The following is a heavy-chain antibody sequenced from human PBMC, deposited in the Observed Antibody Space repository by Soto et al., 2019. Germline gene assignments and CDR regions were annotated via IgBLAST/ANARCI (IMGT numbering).Heavy chain of an antibody. CDR2: INTNSGDT. CDR1: GYTFTGYH. Sequence: ASVKVSCKASGYTFTGYHIHWVRQAPGQGLEWMGWINTNSGDTNYAQNFQGWVTMTRDTSINTAYVELSRLRSDDTAVYYCARWVGASNWFDPWGQGTLVTVSS. J-gene: IGHJ5*02. D-gene: IGHD1-26*01. CDR3: ARWVGASNWFDP. V-gene: IGHV1-2*04.